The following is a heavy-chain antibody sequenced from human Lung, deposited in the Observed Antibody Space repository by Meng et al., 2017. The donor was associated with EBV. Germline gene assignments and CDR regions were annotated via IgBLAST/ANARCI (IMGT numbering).Heavy chain of an antibody. V-gene: IGHV4-31*03. D-gene: IGHD3-22*01. CDR3: ARGLWYYDRGGYFDN. Sequence: QVQLQQWGAGLLKPSETLSLTCTVSGGSISSGGHYWSWIRQHPEKGLEWIGYIYYSGSTYYKPSLKSRLTISVDTSKNQLSLRLSSVTAADTAVYYCARGLWYYDRGGYFDNWGRGTLVTVSS. J-gene: IGHJ4*02. CDR2: IYYSGST. CDR1: GGSISSGGHY.